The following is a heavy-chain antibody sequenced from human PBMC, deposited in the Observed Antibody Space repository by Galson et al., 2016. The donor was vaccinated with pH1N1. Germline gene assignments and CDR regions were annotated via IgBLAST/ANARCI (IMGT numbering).Heavy chain of an antibody. CDR2: ISRDGLQT. Sequence: SLRLSCATSGFPFYIYWMSWIRQAPGKGLEWVATISRDGLQTYYVDSVRGRFTISRDNARNTIYLQTDSLRVDDTALFYCVRDVTGPSYDYWGQGALVTVSS. J-gene: IGHJ4*02. CDR1: GFPFYIYW. V-gene: IGHV3-7*01. CDR3: VRDVTGPSYDY.